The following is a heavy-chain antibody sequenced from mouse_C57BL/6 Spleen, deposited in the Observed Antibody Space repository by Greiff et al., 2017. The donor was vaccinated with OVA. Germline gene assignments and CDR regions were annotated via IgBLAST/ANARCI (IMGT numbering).Heavy chain of an antibody. Sequence: QVQLQQPGAELVRPGSSVKLSCKASGYTFTSYWMHWVKQRPIQGLEWIGNIDPSDSETHYNQKFKDKATLTVDKSSSTAYMQLRSLTSEDSAVYYCAREGLGGYFDYWGQGTTLTVSS. J-gene: IGHJ2*01. CDR2: IDPSDSET. CDR1: GYTFTSYW. V-gene: IGHV1-52*01. D-gene: IGHD4-1*01. CDR3: AREGLGGYFDY.